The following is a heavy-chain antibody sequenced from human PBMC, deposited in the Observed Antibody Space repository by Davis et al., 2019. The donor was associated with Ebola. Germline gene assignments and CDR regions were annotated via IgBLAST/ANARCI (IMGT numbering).Heavy chain of an antibody. J-gene: IGHJ6*02. CDR3: ARDVEVVGIAAGSYLYYYYGMDV. CDR1: GYNFRTKY. Sequence: AASVKVSCKASGYNFRTKYMNWVRQAPGHGLKWMGVIDPTDGSTTYAQEFQGRVTMTTDKSTSTAYMELRSLRSDDTAVYYCARDVEVVGIAAGSYLYYYYGMDVWGQGTTVTVSS. CDR2: IDPTDGST. D-gene: IGHD3-10*01. V-gene: IGHV1-46*01.